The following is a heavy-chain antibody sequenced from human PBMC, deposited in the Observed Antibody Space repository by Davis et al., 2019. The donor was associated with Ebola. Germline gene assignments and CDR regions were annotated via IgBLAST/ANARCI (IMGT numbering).Heavy chain of an antibody. Sequence: MPSETLSLTCTVSGVSISSKSYYWGWIRQPPGKGLEWIGSMFYSGSTYHNPSLKSRVTISVDTSKNQFSLKLSSVTAADTAVYYCASMGTSCPICGMDVWGQGTTVTVSS. V-gene: IGHV4-39*07. D-gene: IGHD2-2*01. CDR3: ASMGTSCPICGMDV. CDR1: GVSISSKSYY. CDR2: MFYSGST. J-gene: IGHJ6*02.